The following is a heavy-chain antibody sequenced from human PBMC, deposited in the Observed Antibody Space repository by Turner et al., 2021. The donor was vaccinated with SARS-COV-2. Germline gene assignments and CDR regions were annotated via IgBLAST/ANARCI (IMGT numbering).Heavy chain of an antibody. CDR1: GFTFSSYV. J-gene: IGHJ4*02. V-gene: IGHV3-30*18. D-gene: IGHD3-10*01. CDR2: ISYDGSNK. CDR3: AKAHGSGSYYNPFDY. Sequence: VQLVESGGGVVQPGRSLSLSCSASGFTFSSYVMHWVRQAPGKGMEWVAVISYDGSNKYYADSVKGRFTISRDNSKNTLYLQMNSLRAEDTAVYYCAKAHGSGSYYNPFDYWGQGTLVTVSS.